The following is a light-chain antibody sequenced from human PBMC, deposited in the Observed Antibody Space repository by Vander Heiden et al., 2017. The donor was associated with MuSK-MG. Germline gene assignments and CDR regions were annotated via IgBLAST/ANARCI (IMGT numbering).Light chain of an antibody. Sequence: SYVLPQPPSVSVAPGPTARITCGGNNIGSKSVQWYQRTPGQAPVVVGHHDSGRPSGIPERFSGSNSGTTATLTTSRVEAGDEADYYCQVWDSSSEQVVFGGGTKLTVL. J-gene: IGLJ2*01. CDR3: QVWDSSSEQVV. CDR2: HDS. V-gene: IGLV3-21*02. CDR1: NIGSKS.